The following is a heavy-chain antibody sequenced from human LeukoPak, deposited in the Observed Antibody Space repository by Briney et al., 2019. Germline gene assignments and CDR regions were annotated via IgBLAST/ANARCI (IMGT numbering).Heavy chain of an antibody. Sequence: SETLSLTCAVYGGSFSGYYWSWIRQPPGKGLEWIGEINHSGSTNYNPSLKSRVTISVDTSKNQFSLKLSSVTAADTAVHYCARVRGFSVAAPDYWGQGTLVTVSS. CDR1: GGSFSGYY. CDR2: INHSGST. V-gene: IGHV4-34*01. CDR3: ARVRGFSVAAPDY. D-gene: IGHD2-15*01. J-gene: IGHJ4*02.